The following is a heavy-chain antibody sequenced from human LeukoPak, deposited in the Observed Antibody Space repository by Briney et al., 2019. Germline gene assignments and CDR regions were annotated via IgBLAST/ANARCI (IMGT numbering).Heavy chain of an antibody. D-gene: IGHD6-13*01. CDR1: GFTVSSNY. J-gene: IGHJ4*02. Sequence: GGSLRLSCAASGFTVSSNYMSWVRQAPGKGLEWVSVIYSGGSTYYADSVKGRFTISRDNSKNTLYLQMNSLRAEDTAVYYCARAYSSSWPLMDWGQGTLVTVSS. CDR2: IYSGGST. CDR3: ARAYSSSWPLMD. V-gene: IGHV3-53*05.